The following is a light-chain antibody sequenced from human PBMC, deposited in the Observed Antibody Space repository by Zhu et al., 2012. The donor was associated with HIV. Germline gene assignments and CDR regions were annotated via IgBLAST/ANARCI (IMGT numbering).Light chain of an antibody. J-gene: IGKJ5*01. V-gene: IGKV1-9*01. CDR1: QGISTY. CDR2: EAS. CDR3: QQLNSYPIT. Sequence: DIQLTQSPSFLSAFVGDRVSITCRASQGISTYLAWYRQKAGRAPNVLIYEASRLQSGVPSRFSGSGSGTEFSLTISSLQPEDSGTYYCQQLNSYPITFGQGTRLEIK.